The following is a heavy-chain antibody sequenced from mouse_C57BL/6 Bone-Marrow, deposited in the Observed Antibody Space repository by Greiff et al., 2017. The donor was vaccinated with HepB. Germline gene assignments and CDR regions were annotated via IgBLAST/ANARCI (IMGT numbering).Heavy chain of an antibody. Sequence: VQLQQSGAELVRPGASVTLSCKASGYTFTDYEMHWVKQTPVHGLEWIGAIDPETGGTAYNQKFKGKAILTADKSSSTAYMELRSLTSEDSAVYYCTREGLRQGFGYWGQGTLVTVSA. V-gene: IGHV1-15*01. CDR3: TREGLRQGFGY. D-gene: IGHD2-4*01. J-gene: IGHJ3*01. CDR1: GYTFTDYE. CDR2: IDPETGGT.